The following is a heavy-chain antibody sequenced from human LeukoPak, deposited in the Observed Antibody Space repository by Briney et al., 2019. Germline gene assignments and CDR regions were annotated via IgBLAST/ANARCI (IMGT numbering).Heavy chain of an antibody. D-gene: IGHD6-13*01. V-gene: IGHV4-4*02. CDR2: ICYSGST. Sequence: SETLSRTCAFSGGSISSSNWWSWVRQPPGKGRYWIGGICYSGSTKCNPSLKSQFTIVGDKFKNQFSLKLSSVTAADTAVYYCASMIAAGDFDYWGQGTLVTVSS. CDR1: GGSISSSNW. CDR3: ASMIAAGDFDY. J-gene: IGHJ4*02.